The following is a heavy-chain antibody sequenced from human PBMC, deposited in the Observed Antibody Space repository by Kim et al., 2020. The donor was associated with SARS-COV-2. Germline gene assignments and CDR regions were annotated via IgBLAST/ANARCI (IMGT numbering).Heavy chain of an antibody. CDR3: ARALRYCSSTSCYDYYYYGMDV. J-gene: IGHJ6*02. D-gene: IGHD2-2*01. CDR1: GFTVSSNY. Sequence: GGSLRLSCAASGFTVSSNYMSWVRQAPGKGLEWVSVIYSGGSTYYADSVKGRFTISRDNSKNTLYLQMNSLRAEDTAVYYCARALRYCSSTSCYDYYYYGMDVWGQGTTVTVSS. CDR2: IYSGGST. V-gene: IGHV3-66*01.